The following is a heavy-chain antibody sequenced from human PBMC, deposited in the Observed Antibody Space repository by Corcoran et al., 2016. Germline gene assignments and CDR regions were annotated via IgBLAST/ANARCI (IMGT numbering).Heavy chain of an antibody. Sequence: QGQLVQSGAEVKKPGASVKVSCKASGYTFTSYDMHCVRQAPGQGLEWRGIINPSGGSTSYAQKFQGRVTMTRDTSTSTVYMERSSLRSAGTAVYYWARGVTMCGVVDNGFDPWGQGTLVTVSS. D-gene: IGHD3-3*01. J-gene: IGHJ5*02. CDR2: INPSGGST. CDR3: ARGVTMCGVVDNGFDP. CDR1: GYTFTSYD. V-gene: IGHV1-46*01.